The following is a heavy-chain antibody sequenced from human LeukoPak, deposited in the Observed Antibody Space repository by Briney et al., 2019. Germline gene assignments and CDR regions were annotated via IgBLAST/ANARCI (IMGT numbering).Heavy chain of an antibody. J-gene: IGHJ4*02. CDR2: IRFDGSNQ. D-gene: IGHD5-18*01. Sequence: GGSLRLSCAASGFTFRSFGMHLVRQAPGKGLEWVAFIRFDGSNQYYADSVKGRFTISRDNSNNTLFLQMNSLRVDDTAVYFCAKGYGKSHFDSWGQGTLVTVSS. V-gene: IGHV3-30*02. CDR3: AKGYGKSHFDS. CDR1: GFTFRSFG.